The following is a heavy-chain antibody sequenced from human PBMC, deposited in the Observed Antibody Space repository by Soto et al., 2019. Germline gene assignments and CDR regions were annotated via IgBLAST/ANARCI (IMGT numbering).Heavy chain of an antibody. CDR3: AKVRLWPSGFDP. Sequence: GSLRLSCAASGFTFSSYAMSWVRQAPGKGLEWVSVISGSGGSTYYADSVKGRFTISRDNSKNTVYLQMNSLRAEDTAVYYCAKVRLWPSGFDPWGQGTLVTVSS. D-gene: IGHD3-10*01. V-gene: IGHV3-23*01. CDR1: GFTFSSYA. J-gene: IGHJ5*02. CDR2: ISGSGGST.